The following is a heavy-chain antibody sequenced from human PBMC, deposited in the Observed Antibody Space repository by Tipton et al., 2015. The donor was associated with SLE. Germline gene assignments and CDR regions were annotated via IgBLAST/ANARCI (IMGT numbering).Heavy chain of an antibody. V-gene: IGHV4-59*12. CDR3: AREFLNPVTTVHYYFDL. J-gene: IGHJ2*01. CDR1: GGSISSYY. Sequence: TLSLTCTVSGGSISSYYWSWIRQPPGKGLEWIGYIYYSGSTNYNPSLKSRVTISVDTSKNQFSLKVSSVTAADTAVYYCAREFLNPVTTVHYYFDLWGRGTLVTVSS. CDR2: IYYSGST. D-gene: IGHD4-11*01.